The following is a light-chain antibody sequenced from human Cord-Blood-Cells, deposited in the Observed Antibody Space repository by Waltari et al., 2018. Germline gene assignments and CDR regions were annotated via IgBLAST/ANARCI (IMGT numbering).Light chain of an antibody. CDR1: QSVSSSY. CDR2: GAS. Sequence: EIVLTQSPGTLSLSPGERATLSCRASQSVSSSYLAWYQQKPGQAPRLLIYGASSRATGIPDRFSVSGSGTDVTLTISRLEPEDFTVYYCQQYGSSPYTFGQGTKLEIK. J-gene: IGKJ2*01. V-gene: IGKV3-20*01. CDR3: QQYGSSPYT.